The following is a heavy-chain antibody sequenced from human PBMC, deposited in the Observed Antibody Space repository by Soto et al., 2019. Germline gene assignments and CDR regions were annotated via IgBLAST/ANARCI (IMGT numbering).Heavy chain of an antibody. J-gene: IGHJ4*02. CDR1: GFTFSSYG. V-gene: IGHV3-30*18. Sequence: HPGGSLRLPCVASGFTFSSYGMHWVRQAPGKGLEWVAIISYDGSNTYYADSVKGRFTISRDNSKNTLYLQMNSLRAEDTSVYYCAKEGGLSGSYYISSSYYFDYWGQGTLVTVSS. CDR3: AKEGGLSGSYYISSSYYFDY. CDR2: ISYDGSNT. D-gene: IGHD1-26*01.